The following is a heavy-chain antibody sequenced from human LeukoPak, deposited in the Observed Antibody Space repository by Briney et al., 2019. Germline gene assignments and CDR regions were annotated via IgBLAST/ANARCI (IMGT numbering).Heavy chain of an antibody. Sequence: PGGSLRLSCAASGFTFSSYIMHWVRQAPGKGLEWVSYISSSGSTIYYADSVKGRFTISRDNAKNSLYLQMNSLRAEDTAVYYCASDPPTVTPHWGQGTLVTVSS. V-gene: IGHV3-48*04. CDR2: ISSSGSTI. CDR1: GFTFSSYI. J-gene: IGHJ4*02. D-gene: IGHD4-17*01. CDR3: ASDPPTVTPH.